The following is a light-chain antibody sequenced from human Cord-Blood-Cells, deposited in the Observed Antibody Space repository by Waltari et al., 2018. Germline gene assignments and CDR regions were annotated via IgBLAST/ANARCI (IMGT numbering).Light chain of an antibody. J-gene: IGLJ1*01. Sequence: QSALTQPASVSGSPGQSITISCTGTSSDVGGYNYVSWYQQHPDKAPKLMIYDVSNRPSGVSNRFSGSKSGNTASQTISGLQAEDEADYYCSSYTSSSTYVFGTGTKVTVL. CDR1: SSDVGGYNY. CDR3: SSYTSSSTYV. V-gene: IGLV2-14*01. CDR2: DVS.